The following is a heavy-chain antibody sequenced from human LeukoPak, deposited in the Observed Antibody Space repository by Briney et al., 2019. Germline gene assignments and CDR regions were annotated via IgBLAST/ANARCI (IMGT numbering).Heavy chain of an antibody. D-gene: IGHD6-19*01. CDR1: GFSFRSFA. J-gene: IGHJ3*01. Sequence: GKSLRLSCAGSGFSFRSFAMNWVRQAPGKGLQWVALISYDGRNKNYADSVRGRFTISSDISNNTLFLQMDSLRGDDTAVYYGVRDQWLATSSAFDLWGQGTMVIVSS. CDR2: ISYDGRNK. CDR3: VRDQWLATSSAFDL. V-gene: IGHV3-30*04.